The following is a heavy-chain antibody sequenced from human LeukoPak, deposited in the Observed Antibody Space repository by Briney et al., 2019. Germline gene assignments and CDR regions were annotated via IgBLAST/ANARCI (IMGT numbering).Heavy chain of an antibody. V-gene: IGHV4-4*02. CDR2: IYHSGST. D-gene: IGHD3-10*01. Sequence: SGTLSLTCAVSGGSISSSNWWSWVRQPPGKGLEWIGEIYHSGSTNYNPSLKSRVTISVDKSKNQFSLKLSSVTAADTAVYYCARVGAPNYYGSGSYYQNWFDPWGLGTLVAVSS. J-gene: IGHJ5*02. CDR3: ARVGAPNYYGSGSYYQNWFDP. CDR1: GGSISSSNW.